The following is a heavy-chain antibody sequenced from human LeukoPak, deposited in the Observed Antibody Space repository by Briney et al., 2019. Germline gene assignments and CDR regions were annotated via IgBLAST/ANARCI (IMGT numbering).Heavy chain of an antibody. D-gene: IGHD3-22*01. J-gene: IGHJ4*02. CDR1: GFTFSSYA. V-gene: IGHV3-23*01. Sequence: GGSLRLSWAASGFTFSSYAVSWVRQAPGKGLEWVSAISGSGGSTYYADSVKGRFTISRDNSKNTLYLQMNSLRAEDTAVYYCATMVTSPTYYYDSSGYEDYWGQGTLVTVSS. CDR2: ISGSGGST. CDR3: ATMVTSPTYYYDSSGYEDY.